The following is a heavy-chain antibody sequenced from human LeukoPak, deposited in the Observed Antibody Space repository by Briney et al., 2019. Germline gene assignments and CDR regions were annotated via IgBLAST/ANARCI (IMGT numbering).Heavy chain of an antibody. V-gene: IGHV3-48*04. Sequence: GGSPRLSCAASGFTFSSCSVNWVRQAPGKGPEWVSYISGSSSSIKYADSVKGRFTISRDNAKNSLYLQMNSLRAEDTAVYYCARDYDRSGYYIDLDYWGQGTLVTVSS. CDR3: ARDYDRSGYYIDLDY. J-gene: IGHJ4*02. CDR1: GFTFSSCS. CDR2: ISGSSSSI. D-gene: IGHD3-22*01.